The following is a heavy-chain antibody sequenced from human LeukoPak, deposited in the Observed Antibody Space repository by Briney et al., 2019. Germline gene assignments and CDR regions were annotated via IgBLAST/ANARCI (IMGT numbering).Heavy chain of an antibody. V-gene: IGHV3-48*04. D-gene: IGHD1-26*01. CDR2: ISSSSSTI. CDR1: GFTFSSYS. J-gene: IGHJ4*02. CDR3: ARDIDKYSGSYFDY. Sequence: GGSLRLSCAASGFTFSSYSMNWVRQAPGKGLEWVSYISSSSSTIYYADSVKGRFTISRDNAKNSLYLQMNSLRAEDTAVYYCARDIDKYSGSYFDYWGQGTLVTVSS.